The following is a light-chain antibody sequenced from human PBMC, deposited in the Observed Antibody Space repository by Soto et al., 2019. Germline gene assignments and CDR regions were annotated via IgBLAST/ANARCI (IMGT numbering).Light chain of an antibody. CDR3: QEYNSHSRYT. J-gene: IGKJ2*01. CDR1: QSISGW. V-gene: IGKV1-5*03. Sequence: DIQMTQSPSTLSASVGDRVTITCRASQSISGWLAWYQQKPGEAPRLLIYKASNLQSGVPSRFSGSGSGTEFTLTINNLQPDDYATYYCQEYNSHSRYTFGQGTRL. CDR2: KAS.